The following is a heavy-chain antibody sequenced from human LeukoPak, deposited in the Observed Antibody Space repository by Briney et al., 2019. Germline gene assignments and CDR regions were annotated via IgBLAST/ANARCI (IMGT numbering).Heavy chain of an antibody. J-gene: IGHJ3*02. CDR2: INPNSGGT. CDR3: ARVARDAFDI. D-gene: IGHD5-12*01. Sequence: ASVTVSFTSSVYTFTVYYMHWVRQAPGQGLEWMGWINPNSGGTNYTQKFQGRVTMTRDTSISTAYMELSRLRSDDTAVYYCARVARDAFDIWGQGTMVTVSS. CDR1: VYTFTVYY. V-gene: IGHV1-2*02.